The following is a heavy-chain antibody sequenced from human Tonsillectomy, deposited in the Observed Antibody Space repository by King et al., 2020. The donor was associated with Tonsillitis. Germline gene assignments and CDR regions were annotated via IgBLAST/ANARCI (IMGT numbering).Heavy chain of an antibody. CDR2: IWYDGSNK. CDR1: GFTFSSYG. V-gene: IGHV3-33*01. Sequence: QWQLVQSGGGVVQPGRSLRLSCAASGFTFSSYGMHWVRQAPGKGLEWVAVIWYDGSNKYYADSVKGRFTISRDTYKNTLYLQMNSRRAEDTAGYYCARDRRLEVTTLLISGGMDVWGPGTTVTVSS. CDR3: ARDRRLEVTTLLISGGMDV. J-gene: IGHJ6*02. D-gene: IGHD1-1*01.